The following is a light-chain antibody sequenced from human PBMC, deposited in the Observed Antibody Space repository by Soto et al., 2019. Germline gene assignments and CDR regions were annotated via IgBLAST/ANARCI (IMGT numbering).Light chain of an antibody. CDR1: SSDVGAYNY. J-gene: IGLJ1*01. CDR3: SSYTSATTYV. CDR2: DVS. Sequence: QSVLTQPASVSGSPGQSITISCTGTSSDVGAYNYDSWYRQYPGEAPKVIIYDVSHRPAGVSNRFSGSKSGNTASLTISGLQTQDEADYYWSSYTSATTYVFGTGTKVTVL. V-gene: IGLV2-14*01.